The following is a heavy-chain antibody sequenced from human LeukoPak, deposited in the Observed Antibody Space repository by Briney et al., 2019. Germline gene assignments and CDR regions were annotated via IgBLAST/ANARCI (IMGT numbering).Heavy chain of an antibody. D-gene: IGHD3-16*01. CDR1: GGSFSGYY. J-gene: IGHJ4*02. V-gene: IGHV4-34*01. CDR3: ARGIGSFGVALSLGELRFDY. CDR2: INHSGST. Sequence: SETLSLTCAVYGGSFSGYYWSWIRQPPGKGLEWIGEINHSGSTNYNPSLKSRVTISVDTSKNQFSLKLSSVTAADTAVYYCARGIGSFGVALSLGELRFDYWGQGTLVTVSS.